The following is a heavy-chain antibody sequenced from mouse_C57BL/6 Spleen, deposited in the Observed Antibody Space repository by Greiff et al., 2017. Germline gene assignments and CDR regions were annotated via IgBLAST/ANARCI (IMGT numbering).Heavy chain of an antibody. Sequence: VQLQQSGAELVRPGASVTLSCKASGYTFTDYEMHWVKQTPVHGLEWIGAIDPETGGTAYNQKFKGKAILTADKSSSTAYMELRSLTSEDSAVYYCTRSRLRYGSSYGYWYFDVWGTGTTVTVSS. J-gene: IGHJ1*03. V-gene: IGHV1-15*01. CDR2: IDPETGGT. CDR1: GYTFTDYE. CDR3: TRSRLRYGSSYGYWYFDV. D-gene: IGHD1-1*01.